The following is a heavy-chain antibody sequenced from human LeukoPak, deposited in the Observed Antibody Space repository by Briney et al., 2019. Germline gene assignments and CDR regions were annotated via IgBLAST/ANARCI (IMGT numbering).Heavy chain of an antibody. Sequence: PGGSLRLSCAASGFTFGRYSMNWVRQAPGKGLEWVSSISSSSSYIYYADSVKGRFTVSRDNAKNSLYLQMNSLRAEDTAVYYCARGFRGNYYYMDVWGKGTTVTVSS. CDR2: ISSSSSYI. CDR1: GFTFGRYS. J-gene: IGHJ6*03. CDR3: ARGFRGNYYYMDV. V-gene: IGHV3-21*01. D-gene: IGHD1-1*01.